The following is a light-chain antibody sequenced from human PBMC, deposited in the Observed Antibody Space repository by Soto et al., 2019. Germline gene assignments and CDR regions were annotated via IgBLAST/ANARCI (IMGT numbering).Light chain of an antibody. V-gene: IGKV3-20*01. CDR1: QSVSSTY. Sequence: EIVLTQSPGTLSLSPGERATLSCRASQSVSSTYLAWYQQKPGQAPRLLVYGASSRATGIPARFSGDGSATDFTLTNSRLEPEDFAVYYCHQYGSAPAWTFGQGTKVEIK. CDR3: HQYGSAPAWT. CDR2: GAS. J-gene: IGKJ1*01.